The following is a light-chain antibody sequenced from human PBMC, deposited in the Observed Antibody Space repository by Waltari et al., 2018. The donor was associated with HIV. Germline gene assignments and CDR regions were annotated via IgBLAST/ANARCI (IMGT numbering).Light chain of an antibody. CDR2: EDS. Sequence: SYELTQPPSVSVSPGQAARITCSGDALPNKYAYWYQQKSGQAPVLVIYEDSERPSGIPEIFSGSSSGTMATLTISGAQVKDEADYYCYSTDSSGYPLFGGGTKLTVL. V-gene: IGLV3-10*01. CDR1: ALPNKY. CDR3: YSTDSSGYPL. J-gene: IGLJ2*01.